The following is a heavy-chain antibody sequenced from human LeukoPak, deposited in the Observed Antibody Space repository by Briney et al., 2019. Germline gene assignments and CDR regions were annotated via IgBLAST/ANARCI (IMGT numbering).Heavy chain of an antibody. CDR1: GGSISSYY. CDR2: IYTSGST. D-gene: IGHD3-22*01. J-gene: IGHJ4*02. Sequence: SETLSLTCTVSGGSISSYYWSWIRQPAGKGLEWIGRIYTSGSTNYNPSLKSRVTMSVDTSKNQFSLKLSSVTAAGTAVYYCARSMAGYYDSSGYSLYYFDYWGQGTLVTVSS. V-gene: IGHV4-4*07. CDR3: ARSMAGYYDSSGYSLYYFDY.